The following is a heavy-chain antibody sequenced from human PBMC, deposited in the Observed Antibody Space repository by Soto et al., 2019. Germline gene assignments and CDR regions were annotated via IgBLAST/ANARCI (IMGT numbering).Heavy chain of an antibody. D-gene: IGHD3-10*01. Sequence: GASVKVSCKASGYSISAYYIHWVRQAPGQGLEWTGWIDPKNGGTVSAQKFQGRLTMTRDTSISTVYMDLSGLTSDDTALYYCGRDDYGIFPYWGQGSLVTVPS. CDR2: IDPKNGGT. V-gene: IGHV1-2*02. CDR1: GYSISAYY. CDR3: GRDDYGIFPY. J-gene: IGHJ4*02.